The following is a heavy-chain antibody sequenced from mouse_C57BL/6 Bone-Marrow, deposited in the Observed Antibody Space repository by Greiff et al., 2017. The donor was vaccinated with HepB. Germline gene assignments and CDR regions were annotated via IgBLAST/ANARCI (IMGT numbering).Heavy chain of an antibody. CDR2: IHPNSGST. J-gene: IGHJ2*01. Sequence: QVQLQQPGAELVKPGASVKLSCKASGYTFTSYWMHWVKQRPGQGLEWIGMIHPNSGSTNYNEKFKSKATLTVDKSSSTAYMQLSSLTSEDSAVYYCARKVSHYYSSSYWFDYWGQGTTLTVSS. CDR3: ARKVSHYYSSSYWFDY. CDR1: GYTFTSYW. D-gene: IGHD1-1*01. V-gene: IGHV1-64*01.